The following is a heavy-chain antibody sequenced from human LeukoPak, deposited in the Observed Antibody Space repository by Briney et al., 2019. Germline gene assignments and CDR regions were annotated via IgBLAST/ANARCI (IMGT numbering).Heavy chain of an antibody. J-gene: IGHJ3*02. CDR2: TYYTGST. Sequence: PSEILSLTCTVSGVSISGYLWSWSRQPPGKRPEWIGYTYYTGSTAYNPSLRSRVLVSKDESNRQFSLSLSSATPADTAVYYCARERGRITLRRGVIPDAFDIWGQARIVSVSS. V-gene: IGHV4-59*01. CDR1: GVSISGYL. CDR3: ARERGRITLRRGVIPDAFDI. D-gene: IGHD3-10*01.